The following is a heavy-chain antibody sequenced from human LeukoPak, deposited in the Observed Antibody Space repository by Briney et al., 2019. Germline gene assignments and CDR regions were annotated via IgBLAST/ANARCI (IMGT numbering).Heavy chain of an antibody. CDR1: GGTFSSYA. J-gene: IGHJ4*02. CDR3: ATTSPIAVAGPNTYFDY. Sequence: SVKVSCKASGGTFSSYAISWVRQAPGQGLEWMGGIIPIFGTANYAQKFQGRVTITTDESTSTAYMELSSLRSEDTAVYYCATTSPIAVAGPNTYFDYWGQGTLVTVSS. CDR2: IIPIFGTA. D-gene: IGHD6-19*01. V-gene: IGHV1-69*05.